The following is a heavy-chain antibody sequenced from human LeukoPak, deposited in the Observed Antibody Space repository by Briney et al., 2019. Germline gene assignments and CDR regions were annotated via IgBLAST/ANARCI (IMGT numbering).Heavy chain of an antibody. CDR1: GFAFIACG. CDR3: AKDLSYTSGGSQQ. J-gene: IGHJ4*02. D-gene: IGHD6-19*01. Sequence: PGWALRFSCGAFGFAFIACGMTWVGRAPGKARKGDSTITGDGYNTHFADDVRGRITFYRDNSKNPLSLQLGRLRAEDTAVYYCAKDLSYTSGGSQQWGQGTVVSVSS. CDR2: ITGDGYNT. V-gene: IGHV3-23*01.